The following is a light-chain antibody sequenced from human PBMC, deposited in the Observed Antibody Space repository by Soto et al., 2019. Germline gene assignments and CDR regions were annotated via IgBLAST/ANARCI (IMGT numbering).Light chain of an antibody. CDR3: QSYGTTLSGLYV. J-gene: IGLJ1*01. CDR2: ADS. Sequence: QPVLTQPPSVSGAPGQRVTISCTGSSSNIGAGKDVNWSRQLPGTAPKLLIYADSSRPSGVPDRFSGSKSGSSASLAITGLQVEDEAEYYCQSYGTTLSGLYVFGTGTKVTVL. CDR1: SSNIGAGKD. V-gene: IGLV1-40*01.